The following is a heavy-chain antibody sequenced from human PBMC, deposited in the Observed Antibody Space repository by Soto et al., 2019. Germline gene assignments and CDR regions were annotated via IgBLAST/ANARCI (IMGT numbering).Heavy chain of an antibody. CDR2: IYYSGST. J-gene: IGHJ6*02. D-gene: IGHD3-22*01. Sequence: PSETLSLTCTVSGGSISSYYWSWIRQPPGKGLEWIGYIYYSGSTNYNPSLKSRVTISVDTSKNQFSLKLSSVTAADTAVYYCARYYYDSRGYYTDYYYYGMDVWGQGTTVTVSS. V-gene: IGHV4-59*01. CDR1: GGSISSYY. CDR3: ARYYYDSRGYYTDYYYYGMDV.